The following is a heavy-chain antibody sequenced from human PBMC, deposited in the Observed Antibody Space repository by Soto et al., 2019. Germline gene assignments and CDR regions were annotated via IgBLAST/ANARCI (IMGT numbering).Heavy chain of an antibody. Sequence: QITLKESGPTLVKPTQTLPLTCTFSGFSLSIGGVGVGWIRQPPGKALECLAVIYWDDDERYIPSLKSRLTITKDTSKNQVVLTMTNMDPVDTGTYYCSRTRHFGGNTYYFDYWGQGTLVTVSS. CDR3: SRTRHFGGNTYYFDY. D-gene: IGHD2-15*01. V-gene: IGHV2-5*02. CDR2: IYWDDDE. CDR1: GFSLSIGGVG. J-gene: IGHJ4*02.